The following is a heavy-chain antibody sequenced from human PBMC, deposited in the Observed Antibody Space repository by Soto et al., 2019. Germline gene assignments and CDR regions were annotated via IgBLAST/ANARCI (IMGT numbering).Heavy chain of an antibody. V-gene: IGHV1-18*04. CDR2: ISAYNGNT. CDR1: GYTFTSYG. CDR3: ARADYYDILTGYYFLRY. J-gene: IGHJ4*02. D-gene: IGHD3-9*01. Sequence: ASVKVSFKASGYTFTSYGISWLRQAPGQGLEWMGWISAYNGNTNYAQKLQGRVTMTTDTSTSTAYMELRSLRSDDTAVYYCARADYYDILTGYYFLRYWGQGTLVTVSS.